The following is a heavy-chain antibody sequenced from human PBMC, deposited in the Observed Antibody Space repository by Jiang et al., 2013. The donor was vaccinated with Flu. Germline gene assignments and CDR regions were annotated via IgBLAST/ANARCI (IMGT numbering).Heavy chain of an antibody. D-gene: IGHD3-22*01. CDR3: AKDETMIVVTPHYYYGMDV. CDR2: ISYDGSNK. V-gene: IGHV3-30*18. Sequence: ASGFTFSSYGMHWVRQAPGKGLEWVAVISYDGSNKYYADSVKGRFTISRDNSKNTLYLQMNSLRAEDTAVYYCAKDETMIVVTPHYYYGMDVWGQGTTVTVSS. CDR1: GFTFSSYG. J-gene: IGHJ6*02.